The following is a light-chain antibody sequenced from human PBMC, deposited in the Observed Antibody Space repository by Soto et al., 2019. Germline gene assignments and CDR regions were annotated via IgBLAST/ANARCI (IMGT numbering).Light chain of an antibody. J-gene: IGKJ1*01. V-gene: IGKV3-15*01. CDR3: QQYNNWLTWT. Sequence: EIVLTPSPATLSLSPGERATLSCRASQSVSSYLAWYQQKPGQAPRLLIYGASTRATGIPARFSGSGSGTEFTLTISSLQSEDFAVYYCQQYNNWLTWTFGQGTKVDIK. CDR2: GAS. CDR1: QSVSSY.